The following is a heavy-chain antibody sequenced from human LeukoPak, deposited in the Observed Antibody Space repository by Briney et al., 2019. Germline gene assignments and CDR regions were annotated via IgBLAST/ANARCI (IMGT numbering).Heavy chain of an antibody. D-gene: IGHD3-16*01. J-gene: IGHJ4*02. Sequence: PGTSLRLSCVASGFTLRTYAMVWVRQAPGKGLDWVAVISSDGSQEFYADSVKGRFAISRDNSQNTLYLEINSLRTEDTAVYYCARDGGGYWGQGTLVAVTS. CDR3: ARDGGGY. V-gene: IGHV3-30*09. CDR2: ISSDGSQE. CDR1: GFTLRTYA.